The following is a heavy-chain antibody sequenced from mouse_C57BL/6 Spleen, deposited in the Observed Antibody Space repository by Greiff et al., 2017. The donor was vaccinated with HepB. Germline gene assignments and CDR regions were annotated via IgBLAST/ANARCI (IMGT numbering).Heavy chain of an antibody. Sequence: VQLQQSGPELVKPGASVKISCKASGYAFSSSWMNWVKQRPGKGLEWIGRIYPGDGDTNYNGKIKGKATLTADKSSSTAYMQLSSLTSEDSAVYFCARQYGDYLDNWGQGTTLTVSS. V-gene: IGHV1-82*01. CDR1: GYAFSSSW. CDR2: IYPGDGDT. CDR3: ARQYGDYLDN. J-gene: IGHJ2*01. D-gene: IGHD1-1*02.